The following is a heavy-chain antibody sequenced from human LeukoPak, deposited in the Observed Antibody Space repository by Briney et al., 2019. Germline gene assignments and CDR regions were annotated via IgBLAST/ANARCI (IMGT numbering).Heavy chain of an antibody. CDR3: AREWDSSGYVFHAFDI. V-gene: IGHV3-21*01. D-gene: IGHD3-22*01. J-gene: IGHJ3*02. CDR2: ISSSSSYI. CDR1: GFTFSSYS. Sequence: GGSLRLSCAASGFTFSSYSMNWVRQAPGKGLEWVSSISSSSSYIYYADSVKGRFTISRDNAKNSLYLQMNSLRAEDTAVYYCAREWDSSGYVFHAFDIWGQGTMVTVSS.